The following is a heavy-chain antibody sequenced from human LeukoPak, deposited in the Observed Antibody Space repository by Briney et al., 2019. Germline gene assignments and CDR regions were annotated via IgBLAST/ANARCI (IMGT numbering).Heavy chain of an antibody. CDR3: ATYSGSSSMDF. Sequence: GGSLRLSCEASGFTFSNYWMSWVRRAPGKGLEWVANIKEDGSVKYYVDSVKGRFTISRDNAKSSLYLQMNSLRAEDTSVYYCATYSGSSSMDFWGQGTLVTVSS. CDR2: IKEDGSVK. CDR1: GFTFSNYW. J-gene: IGHJ4*02. V-gene: IGHV3-7*01. D-gene: IGHD1-26*01.